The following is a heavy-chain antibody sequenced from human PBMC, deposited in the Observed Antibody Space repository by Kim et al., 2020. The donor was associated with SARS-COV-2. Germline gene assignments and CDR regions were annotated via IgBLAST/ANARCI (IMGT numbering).Heavy chain of an antibody. CDR2: IYYSGST. V-gene: IGHV4-39*01. J-gene: IGHJ3*02. CDR3: ARPNGSIKRAFGI. D-gene: IGHD2-15*01. Sequence: SETLSLTCTVSGGSISSSSYYWGWIRQPPGKGLEWIGSIYYSGSTYYNPSLKSRVTISVDTSKNQFSLKLSSVTAADTAVYYCARPNGSIKRAFGIWGQGTMVTVSS. CDR1: GGSISSSSYY.